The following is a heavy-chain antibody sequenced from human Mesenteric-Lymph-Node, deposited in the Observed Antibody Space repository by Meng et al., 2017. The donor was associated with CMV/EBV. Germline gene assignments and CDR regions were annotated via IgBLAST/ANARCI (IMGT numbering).Heavy chain of an antibody. J-gene: IGHJ6*02. D-gene: IGHD2-2*01. Sequence: ASVKVSCKASGYTFTDSYMQWIRQAPGQGLEWMGWINPNSGGTNYAQKFQGRVTMTKDTSINTAYMELSRLRSEDTDVYYCARGGVVVPGAMGDYYGMDVWGQGTTVTVSS. CDR2: INPNSGGT. V-gene: IGHV1-2*02. CDR3: ARGGVVVPGAMGDYYGMDV. CDR1: GYTFTDSY.